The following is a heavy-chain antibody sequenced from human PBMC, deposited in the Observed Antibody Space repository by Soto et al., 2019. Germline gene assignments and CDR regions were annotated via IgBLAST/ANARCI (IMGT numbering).Heavy chain of an antibody. Sequence: QVQLQESGPGLVKPSGTLSLTCSVSGGSVSSTNWWSWVRQAPGKGLEWIGEVFQSGKTYYNPSLKNRVSISLDQSKNQFSLQQTSVTPADTAVYFCARVASGVSAYFDSWGQGTLVTVSP. D-gene: IGHD3-3*01. J-gene: IGHJ4*02. V-gene: IGHV4-4*02. CDR2: VFQSGKT. CDR1: GGSVSSTNW. CDR3: ARVASGVSAYFDS.